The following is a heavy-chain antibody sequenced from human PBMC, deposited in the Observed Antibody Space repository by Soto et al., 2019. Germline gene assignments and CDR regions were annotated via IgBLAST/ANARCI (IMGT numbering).Heavy chain of an antibody. CDR2: IIPILGIA. J-gene: IGHJ6*02. V-gene: IGHV1-69*02. CDR3: ASLMSSGYSSGMDV. Sequence: QVQLVQAGAEVKKPGSSVKVSCKASGGTFSSYTISRVRQAPGQGLEWMGRIIPILGIANYAQRFQGRVTITADKATSTAYMELSSLISEDTGVYYCASLMSSGYSSGMDVWGQGTTVTVSS. CDR1: GGTFSSYT. D-gene: IGHD3-10*01.